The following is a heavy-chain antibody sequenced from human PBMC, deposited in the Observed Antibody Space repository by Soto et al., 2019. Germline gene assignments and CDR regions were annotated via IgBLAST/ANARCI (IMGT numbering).Heavy chain of an antibody. CDR1: GGSFSGYY. D-gene: IGHD2-2*01. V-gene: IGHV4-34*01. CDR2: INHSGST. Sequence: SETLSLTCAVYGGSFSGYYWSWIRQPPGKGLEWIGEINHSGSTNYNPSLKSRVTISVDTSKNQFSLKLSSVTAADTAVYYCARRNIVVVPAAMGAWGYYYYYYMDVWGKGTTVTVSS. CDR3: ARRNIVVVPAAMGAWGYYYYYYMDV. J-gene: IGHJ6*03.